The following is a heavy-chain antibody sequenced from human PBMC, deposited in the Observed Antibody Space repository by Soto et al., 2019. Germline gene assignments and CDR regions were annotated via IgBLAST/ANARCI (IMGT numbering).Heavy chain of an antibody. CDR3: ASYNWPATSDY. J-gene: IGHJ4*02. V-gene: IGHV3-7*01. Sequence: GGSLRLSCAASGFTFSSYWVSWVRQAPGKGLEWVANIKQDGSEKYYVDSVKGRFTISRDNAKNILYLQMNSLRAEDTAVYYCASYNWPATSDYWGQGTLVTVSS. CDR1: GFTFSSYW. D-gene: IGHD1-20*01. CDR2: IKQDGSEK.